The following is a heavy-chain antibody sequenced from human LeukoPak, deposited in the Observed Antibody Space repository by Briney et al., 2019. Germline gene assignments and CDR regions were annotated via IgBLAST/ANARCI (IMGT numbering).Heavy chain of an antibody. CDR3: ARAIFGVALDY. CDR1: GGSISSYY. Sequence: PSETLSLTCTVSGGSISSYYWSWIRQPPGKGLEWIGYIYCSGSTNYNPSLKSRVTISVDTSKNQFSLKLSSVTAADTAVYYCARAIFGVALDYWGQGTLVTVSS. D-gene: IGHD3-3*01. J-gene: IGHJ4*02. CDR2: IYCSGST. V-gene: IGHV4-59*08.